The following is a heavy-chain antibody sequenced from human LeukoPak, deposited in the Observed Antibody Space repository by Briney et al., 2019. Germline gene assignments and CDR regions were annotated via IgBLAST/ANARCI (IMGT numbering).Heavy chain of an antibody. CDR2: ISSSHSTI. CDR1: GFTFSSYS. Sequence: GGSLRLSCAASGFTFSSYSMNWVRQAPGKGLEWIGYISSSHSTIYYADSMKGRFTISRDNAENTLYLQMINLGAEDTAVYYCARLYYQLLPYFDYWGQGTLVTVAS. V-gene: IGHV3-48*04. J-gene: IGHJ4*02. D-gene: IGHD3-10*01. CDR3: ARLYYQLLPYFDY.